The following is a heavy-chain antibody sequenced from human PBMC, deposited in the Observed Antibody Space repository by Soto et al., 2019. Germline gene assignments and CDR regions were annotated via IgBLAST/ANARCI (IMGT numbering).Heavy chain of an antibody. J-gene: IGHJ2*01. CDR2: MNPNSGNT. D-gene: IGHD5-12*01. V-gene: IGHV1-8*01. Sequence: QVQLVQSGAEVKKPGASVKVSCKASGYTFTSYDINWVRQATGQGLEWMGWMNPNSGNTGYAQKCQGRVTMTRNTSISTAYMELSSLRSEDTAVYYCARGSRNIVVTELRGLFDLWGRGTLVTVSS. CDR1: GYTFTSYD. CDR3: ARGSRNIVVTELRGLFDL.